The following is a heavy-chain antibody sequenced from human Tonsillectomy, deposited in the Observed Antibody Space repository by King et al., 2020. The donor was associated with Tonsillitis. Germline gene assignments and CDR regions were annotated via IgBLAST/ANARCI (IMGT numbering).Heavy chain of an antibody. CDR3: AKGIFGVVTPFVS. J-gene: IGHJ4*02. Sequence: DVQLVESGGGLVQPGRSLRLSCAASGCTFDDYAMHWVRQAPGKGLEWVSGISWNSGSIGYADSVKGRFTISRDNAKNSLYLQMNSLRAEDTALYYCAKGIFGVVTPFVSWGQGTLVTVSS. V-gene: IGHV3-9*01. CDR2: ISWNSGSI. CDR1: GCTFDDYA. D-gene: IGHD3-3*01.